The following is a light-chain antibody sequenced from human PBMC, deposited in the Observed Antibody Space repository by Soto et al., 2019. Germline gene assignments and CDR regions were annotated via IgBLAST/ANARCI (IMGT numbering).Light chain of an antibody. CDR3: QKYNKWPLIT. Sequence: EMAMTQSPATLSVSPGERAILPCRASQNVYNNLAWYQQKPGQAPRLLIFDASTRATGIPDRFSGSGSGTEFTLTISGLQSEDFAIYYCQKYNKWPLITFGQGTRLEIK. J-gene: IGKJ5*01. V-gene: IGKV3-15*01. CDR2: DAS. CDR1: QNVYNN.